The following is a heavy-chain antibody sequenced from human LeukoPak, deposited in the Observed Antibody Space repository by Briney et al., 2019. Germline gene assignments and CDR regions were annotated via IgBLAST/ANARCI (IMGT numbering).Heavy chain of an antibody. D-gene: IGHD3-10*01. V-gene: IGHV4-59*01. CDR3: ARVDSDYYGSGSYIPWFDP. Sequence: PSETLSLTCTVSGDSISSYYWSWIRQPPGKGLEWIGYIYYSGSTNYNPSLKSRVTISVDTSKNQFSLKLSSVTAADTAVYYCARVDSDYYGSGSYIPWFDPWGQGTLVTVSS. CDR2: IYYSGST. CDR1: GDSISSYY. J-gene: IGHJ5*02.